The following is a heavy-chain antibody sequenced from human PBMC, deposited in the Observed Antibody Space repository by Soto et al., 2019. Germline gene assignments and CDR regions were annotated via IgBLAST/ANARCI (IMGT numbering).Heavy chain of an antibody. D-gene: IGHD4-17*01. J-gene: IGHJ4*02. Sequence: QVHLVQSGTEMRRPGASVKVSCNASGYSFTTYGINWVRQAPGQGLEWMGWISTYNGHTKYGQKFQGRVTMTTDTSTSTVHMELRRLTSDDTAVYYCARASDYGDYVSDYWGQGTLVIISS. V-gene: IGHV1-18*01. CDR1: GYSFTTYG. CDR2: ISTYNGHT. CDR3: ARASDYGDYVSDY.